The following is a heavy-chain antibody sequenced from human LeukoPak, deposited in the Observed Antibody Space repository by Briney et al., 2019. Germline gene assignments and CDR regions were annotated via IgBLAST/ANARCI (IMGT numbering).Heavy chain of an antibody. CDR3: GKRRLGGSLHSYDC. CDR2: IYFDDSDT. J-gene: IGHJ4*02. Sequence: GESLKLSCKASGYRVIDYWLGWVGQTTGKGLEWMGIIYFDDSDTRYSPPFDRQVIISGDESTATAYLQWSSLKGSDTAMYYCGKRRLGGSLHSYDCWSQGARVTVSS. V-gene: IGHV5-51*01. D-gene: IGHD4-23*01. CDR1: GYRVIDYW.